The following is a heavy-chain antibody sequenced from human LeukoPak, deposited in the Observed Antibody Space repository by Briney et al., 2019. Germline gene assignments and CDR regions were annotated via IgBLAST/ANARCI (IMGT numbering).Heavy chain of an antibody. Sequence: GASVKVSCKASGGTFSSYAISWVRQAPGQGLEWMGGIIPIFGTANYAQKFQGRVTITTDESTSTAYMELSSLRSEDTAVYYCARDGVLRGQFIDGYPYYYYMDVWGKGTTVTVSS. CDR1: GGTFSSYA. CDR3: ARDGVLRGQFIDGYPYYYYMDV. D-gene: IGHD3-16*02. CDR2: IIPIFGTA. V-gene: IGHV1-69*05. J-gene: IGHJ6*03.